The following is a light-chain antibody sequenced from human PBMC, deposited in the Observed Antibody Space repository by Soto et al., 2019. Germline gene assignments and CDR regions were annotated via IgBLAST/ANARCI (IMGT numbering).Light chain of an antibody. CDR2: KVS. Sequence: DIVMTQTQLSSPVTLGQAASISCRSSQSLVNNYGNTYLSWFQQRPGQPPRLLIYKVSDRFSGVPDRFSGSGAGTDFTLTISRVEAEDVGVYYCMQATQSSWTFGQGTKVDI. V-gene: IGKV2-24*01. CDR3: MQATQSSWT. CDR1: QSLVNNYGNTY. J-gene: IGKJ1*01.